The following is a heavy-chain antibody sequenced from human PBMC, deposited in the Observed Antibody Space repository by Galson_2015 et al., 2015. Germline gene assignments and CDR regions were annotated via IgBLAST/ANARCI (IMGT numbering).Heavy chain of an antibody. Sequence: SLRLSCAASGFTFSNSAMTWVRQAPGKGLEWVAAIGGTGAKTYYSESAKGRFTVSRDNSKNTLFLQMNSLTADDTALYYCARVRGTSWNKGDWLDPWGQGTLVTVSS. CDR2: IGGTGAKT. CDR1: GFTFSNSA. D-gene: IGHD1/OR15-1a*01. CDR3: ARVRGTSWNKGDWLDP. J-gene: IGHJ5*02. V-gene: IGHV3-23*01.